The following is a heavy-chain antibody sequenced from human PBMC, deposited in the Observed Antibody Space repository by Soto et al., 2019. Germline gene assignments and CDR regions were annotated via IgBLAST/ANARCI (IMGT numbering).Heavy chain of an antibody. D-gene: IGHD2-2*01. J-gene: IGHJ5*02. V-gene: IGHV4-59*01. Sequence: PSETLSLTCTVSGGSMISYYWSWIRQPPGKGLEWIGYIYYSGSTNYNPSLKSRVTISVDTSKNQFSLKLSSVTAADTAVYYCARGGYCISTSCYEVFWFDPWGQGTLVTVSS. CDR2: IYYSGST. CDR1: GGSMISYY. CDR3: ARGGYCISTSCYEVFWFDP.